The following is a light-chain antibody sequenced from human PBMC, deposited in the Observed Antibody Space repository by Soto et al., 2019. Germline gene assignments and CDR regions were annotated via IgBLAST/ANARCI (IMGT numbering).Light chain of an antibody. CDR2: VAS. CDR3: QQYGSSLIT. Sequence: EIVLTQSPGTLSLSPGERATLSCRASQSVSSSYLAWYQQKPGQAPRLLIYVASIRATGIPDRFSGSGSGXXFXLNISRMDPEDFAVYYCQQYGSSLITFGQGPRLEIK. V-gene: IGKV3-20*01. CDR1: QSVSSSY. J-gene: IGKJ5*01.